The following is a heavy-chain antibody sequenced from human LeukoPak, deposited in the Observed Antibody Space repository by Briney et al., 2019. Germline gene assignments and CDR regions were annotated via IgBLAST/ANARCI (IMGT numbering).Heavy chain of an antibody. J-gene: IGHJ4*02. CDR3: TKDIGGSYYYGSGSYGIDY. CDR1: GFTFDTCA. V-gene: IGHV3-9*01. D-gene: IGHD3-10*01. CDR2: ISWNSGNI. Sequence: GGSLRLPCAASGFTFDTCAMHWVRQVPGKGLEWVSGISWNSGNIDYADSVRGRFTISRDNAKNSLFLQMNSLRAEDTALYYCTKDIGGSYYYGSGSYGIDYWGQGTLVTVSS.